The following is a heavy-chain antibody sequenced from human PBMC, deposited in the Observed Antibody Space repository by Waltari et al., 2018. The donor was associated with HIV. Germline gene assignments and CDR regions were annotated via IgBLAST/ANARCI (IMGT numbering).Heavy chain of an antibody. J-gene: IGHJ4*02. D-gene: IGHD2-15*01. Sequence: QLQLQESGPGLVKPSESLSLSCSVSGGSITSSTYSWGWIRQPPGKGLEWIGSIYYSGVPYYNPPLKSRVTISVDTSMNQFSLKLTSVTATDTAVYYCARGAGGPGKFDYWGQGTLVTVSS. CDR2: IYYSGVP. V-gene: IGHV4-39*01. CDR3: ARGAGGPGKFDY. CDR1: GGSITSSTYS.